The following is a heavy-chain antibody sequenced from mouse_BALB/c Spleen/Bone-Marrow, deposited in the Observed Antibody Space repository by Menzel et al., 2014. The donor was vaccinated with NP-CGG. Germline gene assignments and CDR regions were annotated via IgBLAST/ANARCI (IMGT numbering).Heavy chain of an antibody. J-gene: IGHJ2*01. CDR3: ARYDGYFDY. CDR1: GYAFTDYF. V-gene: IGHV1-54*01. D-gene: IGHD2-3*01. Sequence: VQGVESGAELVRPGTSVKVSCKASGYAFTDYFMEWLKQRPGQGLEWIGVINPGSGSTNYNEKFKDKATLTADKSSSTAYMQLSSLTSDDSAVYFCARYDGYFDYWGQGTILTVSS. CDR2: INPGSGST.